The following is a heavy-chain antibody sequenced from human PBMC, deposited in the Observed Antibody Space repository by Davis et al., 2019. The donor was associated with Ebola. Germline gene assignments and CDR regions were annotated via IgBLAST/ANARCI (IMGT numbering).Heavy chain of an antibody. CDR2: VWFDGSLE. CDR1: VITFSSYA. Sequence: GESLKISCADSVITFSSYAMTWVRQAPGKGLEGLTVVWFDGSLEYYADSVQGRFSIFRDNSKDTVYLQMNSLRVEDTAMYYCVRGRWVGESPEGVDYWGRGTLVTVSS. J-gene: IGHJ4*02. V-gene: IGHV3-33*08. CDR3: VRGRWVGESPEGVDY. D-gene: IGHD3-10*01.